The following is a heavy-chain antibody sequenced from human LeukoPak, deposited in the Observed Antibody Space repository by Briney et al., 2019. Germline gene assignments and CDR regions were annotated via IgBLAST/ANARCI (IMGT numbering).Heavy chain of an antibody. V-gene: IGHV4-59*12. D-gene: IGHD2-2*01. Sequence: SETLSLTCTVSGGSINSYYWSWIRQPPGKGLEWIGYIYYSGSTNYNPSLKSRVTISVDTSKNQFSLKLSSVTAADTAVYYCARDSYCSSTSCYRWFDPWGQGTLVTVSS. J-gene: IGHJ5*02. CDR1: GGSINSYY. CDR2: IYYSGST. CDR3: ARDSYCSSTSCYRWFDP.